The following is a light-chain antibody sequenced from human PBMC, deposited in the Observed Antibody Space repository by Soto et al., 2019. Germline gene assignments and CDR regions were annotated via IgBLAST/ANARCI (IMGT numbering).Light chain of an antibody. CDR3: QHRSEWPQP. CDR1: QSVSSY. J-gene: IGKJ1*01. CDR2: RAS. Sequence: EIVLTQSPATLSLSPGERATLSCRASQSVSSYLAWYQQKPGQAPRLLIYRASNRATGTPARFSSSGSVTDFTLTISSLEPEDFAVYYCQHRSEWPQPFVQGTKVDIK. V-gene: IGKV3-11*01.